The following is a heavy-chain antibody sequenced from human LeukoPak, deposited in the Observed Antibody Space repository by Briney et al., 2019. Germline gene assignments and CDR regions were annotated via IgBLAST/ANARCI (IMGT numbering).Heavy chain of an antibody. D-gene: IGHD3-3*01. J-gene: IGHJ4*02. CDR3: ARIGDFWSGLDY. CDR1: GFTFSSYA. V-gene: IGHV3-20*04. Sequence: GGSLRLSCAASGFTFSSYAMSWVRQAPGRGLEWVSGVNWNGGSTGYADSVKGRFIISRDNAKNFLFLHMNSLRAEDTALYYCARIGDFWSGLDYWGQGTLVTVSS. CDR2: VNWNGGST.